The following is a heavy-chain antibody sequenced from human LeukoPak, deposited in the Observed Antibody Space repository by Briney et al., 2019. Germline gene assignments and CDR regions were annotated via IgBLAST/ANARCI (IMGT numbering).Heavy chain of an antibody. Sequence: ASVKVSCKASGYTFTSYDINWVRQATGQGLEWMGWMNPNSGNTGYAQKFQGRVTITRNTSISTAYMELSSLRSEDTAVYYCAANGEPAPFDYWGQGTLVTVSS. CDR3: AANGEPAPFDY. V-gene: IGHV1-8*03. D-gene: IGHD3-10*01. J-gene: IGHJ4*02. CDR1: GYTFTSYD. CDR2: MNPNSGNT.